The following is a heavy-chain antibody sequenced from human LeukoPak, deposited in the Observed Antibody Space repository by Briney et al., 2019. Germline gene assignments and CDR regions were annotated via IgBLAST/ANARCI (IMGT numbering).Heavy chain of an antibody. J-gene: IGHJ4*02. Sequence: PGGSLRLSCAASGFTFSSYAMSWGRQAPGKGLEWVSAISGSGGSTYYADSVKGRFTISRDNSKNTLYLQMNSLRAEDTAVYYCAIISGWYFDPTDYWGQGTLVTVSS. CDR1: GFTFSSYA. D-gene: IGHD6-19*01. CDR2: ISGSGGST. V-gene: IGHV3-23*01. CDR3: AIISGWYFDPTDY.